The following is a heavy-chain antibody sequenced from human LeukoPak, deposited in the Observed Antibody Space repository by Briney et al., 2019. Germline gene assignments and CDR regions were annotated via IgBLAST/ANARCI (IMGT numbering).Heavy chain of an antibody. Sequence: SETLSLTCAVYGGSFSGYYWSWIRQPPGKGLEWIGEINHSGSANYNPSLKSRVTLSIDKSKNQFSLNLNSVTAADTAVYYCARARRDSGYYKVDYWGQGTLVTVSS. J-gene: IGHJ4*02. D-gene: IGHD3-3*01. CDR2: INHSGSA. CDR1: GGSFSGYY. CDR3: ARARRDSGYYKVDY. V-gene: IGHV4-34*01.